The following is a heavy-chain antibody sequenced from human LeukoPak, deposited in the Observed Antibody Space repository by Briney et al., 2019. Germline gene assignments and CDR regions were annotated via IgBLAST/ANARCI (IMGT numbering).Heavy chain of an antibody. D-gene: IGHD4/OR15-4a*01. Sequence: KPSETLSLTCAVYGGSFSGYYWSWIRQPPGKGLEWIGEINHSGSTNYNPSLKSRVTISVDTSKNQFSLKLSSVTAADTAVYCCARRGTMVLRWGQGTLVTVSS. V-gene: IGHV4-34*01. CDR3: ARRGTMVLR. CDR1: GGSFSGYY. J-gene: IGHJ4*02. CDR2: INHSGST.